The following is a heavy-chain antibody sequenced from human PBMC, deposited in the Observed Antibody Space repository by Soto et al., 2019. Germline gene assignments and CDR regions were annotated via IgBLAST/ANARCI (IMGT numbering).Heavy chain of an antibody. J-gene: IGHJ4*02. CDR1: GFTFSSYG. D-gene: IGHD5-12*01. CDR2: ISYDGSNK. V-gene: IGHV3-30*18. Sequence: LRLSCAASGFTFSSYGMHWVRQAPGKGLEWVAVISYDGSNKYYADSVKGRFTISRDNSKNTLYLQMNSLRAEDTAVYYCAKDRGDGYPSGSGGCFDYWGQGTLVTVSS. CDR3: AKDRGDGYPSGSGGCFDY.